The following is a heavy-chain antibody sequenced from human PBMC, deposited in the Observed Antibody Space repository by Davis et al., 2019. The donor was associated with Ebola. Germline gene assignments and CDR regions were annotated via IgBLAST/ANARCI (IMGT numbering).Heavy chain of an antibody. CDR1: GGSISSSNW. CDR3: ARATEKYLYSSSWYDY. Sequence: PSETLSLTCAVSGGSISSSNWWSWVRQPPGKGLEWIGEIYHSGSTNYNPSLKSRVTISVDKSKNQFSLKLSSVTAADTAVYYCARATEKYLYSSSWYDYWGQGTLVTVSS. V-gene: IGHV4-4*02. J-gene: IGHJ4*02. CDR2: IYHSGST. D-gene: IGHD6-13*01.